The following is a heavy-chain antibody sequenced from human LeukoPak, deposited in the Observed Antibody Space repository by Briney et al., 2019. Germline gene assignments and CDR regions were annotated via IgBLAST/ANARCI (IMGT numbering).Heavy chain of an antibody. CDR3: ARVGDSSNSWFDP. Sequence: ASVTVSCKASGYTFTNYYIHWMRQAPGQGLEWMGIINPSGGSNSNAQNFQGRVTMTRDTSTSTVYMEMSSLRYEDTVVYYCARVGDSSNSWFDPWGQGTLVTVSS. V-gene: IGHV1-46*01. CDR2: INPSGGSN. D-gene: IGHD6-19*01. J-gene: IGHJ5*02. CDR1: GYTFTNYY.